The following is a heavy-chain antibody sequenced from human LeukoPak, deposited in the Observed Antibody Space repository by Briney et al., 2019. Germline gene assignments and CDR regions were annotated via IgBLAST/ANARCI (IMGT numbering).Heavy chain of an antibody. V-gene: IGHV1-46*01. CDR3: ATQRYSRWFDP. CDR1: GYTFTSYY. CDR2: INPSAGST. D-gene: IGHD6-13*01. Sequence: ASVKVSCKASGYTFTSYYMHWVRQAPGQGLEWMGIINPSAGSTSYAQKFQGRVTMTRDTSTSTAYMELSSLRSEDTAVYYCATQRYSRWFDPWGQGTLVTVSS. J-gene: IGHJ5*02.